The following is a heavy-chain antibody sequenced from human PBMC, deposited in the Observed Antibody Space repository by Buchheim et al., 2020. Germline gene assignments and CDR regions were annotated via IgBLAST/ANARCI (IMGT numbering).Heavy chain of an antibody. CDR3: TTDGGAIVVVVAATRLSYYYGMDV. CDR2: IKSKTDGGTT. Sequence: EVQLVESGGGLVKPGGSLRLSCAASGFTFSNAWMSWVRQAPGKGLEWVGRIKSKTDGGTTDYAAPVKGRFTISRDDSKNTLYLQMNSLKTEDTAVYYCTTDGGAIVVVVAATRLSYYYGMDVWGQGTT. J-gene: IGHJ6*02. V-gene: IGHV3-15*01. CDR1: GFTFSNAW. D-gene: IGHD2-15*01.